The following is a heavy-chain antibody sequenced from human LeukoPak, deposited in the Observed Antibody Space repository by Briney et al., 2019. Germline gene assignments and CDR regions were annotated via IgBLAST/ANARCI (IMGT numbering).Heavy chain of an antibody. CDR1: GFTFSSYG. CDR2: ISYDGSNK. V-gene: IGHV3-30*03. Sequence: GGSLRLSCAASGFTFSSYGMHWVRQAPGKGLEWVAVISYDGSNKYYADSVKGRFTISRDNSKNTLYLQMNSLRAEDTAVYYCARSSDYYGSGSYAPLGYGMDVWGQGTTVIVSS. CDR3: ARSSDYYGSGSYAPLGYGMDV. J-gene: IGHJ6*02. D-gene: IGHD3-10*01.